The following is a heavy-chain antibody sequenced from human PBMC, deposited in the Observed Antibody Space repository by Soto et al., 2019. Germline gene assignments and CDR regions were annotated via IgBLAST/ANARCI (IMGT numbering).Heavy chain of an antibody. V-gene: IGHV1-69*01. J-gene: IGHJ3*02. CDR2: IIPIFGTA. Sequence: QVQLVQSGAEVKKPGSSVKVSCKASGGTFSSYAISWVRQAPGQGLEWMGGIIPIFGTANYAQKFQGRVTISAYESTSTDYMERSSLRSENTAVYYCARDVRGGNLGVIAFDIWGQGTMVTVSS. CDR1: GGTFSSYA. CDR3: ARDVRGGNLGVIAFDI. D-gene: IGHD3-16*01.